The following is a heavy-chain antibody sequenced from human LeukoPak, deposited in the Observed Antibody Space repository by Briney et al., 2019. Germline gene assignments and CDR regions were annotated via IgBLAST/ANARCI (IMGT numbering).Heavy chain of an antibody. J-gene: IGHJ4*02. V-gene: IGHV3-23*01. Sequence: PGGSLRLSCAASGFTFNNYAMSWVRQAPGKGLEWVSGITGTGGSTYYADSVKGRFTISRDNSRNTLYLQMNSLRAEGTAVYYCAKDLATFRHRGLDYSGQGTLVTVSS. CDR1: GFTFNNYA. D-gene: IGHD3-10*01. CDR3: AKDLATFRHRGLDY. CDR2: ITGTGGST.